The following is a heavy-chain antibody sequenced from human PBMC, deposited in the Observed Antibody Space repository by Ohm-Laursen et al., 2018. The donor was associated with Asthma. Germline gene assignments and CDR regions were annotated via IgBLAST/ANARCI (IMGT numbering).Heavy chain of an antibody. CDR1: GITFSDSY. CDR3: ARGRSGGCYWGPCDFNSPLDV. J-gene: IGHJ6*02. V-gene: IGHV3-11*01. CDR2: ISASAGTM. D-gene: IGHD2-15*01. Sequence: SLRLSCTASGITFSDSYTTWIRQAPGKGLEWISYISASAGTMYYADSVKGRFTISRDNAKKSLFLHMSSLRAEDTAVYYCARGRSGGCYWGPCDFNSPLDVWGQGTTVTVSS.